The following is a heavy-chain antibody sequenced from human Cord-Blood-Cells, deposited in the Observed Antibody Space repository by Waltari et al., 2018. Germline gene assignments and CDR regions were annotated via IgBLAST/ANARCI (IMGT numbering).Heavy chain of an antibody. CDR1: GYTFTGYY. Sequence: QVQLVQSGAEVKKPGASVKVSCKASGYTFTGYYMHWVRQAPGQGLEWMGWINPNRGGTNYAQKFQGRVTMTRDTSISTAYMELSRLRSDDTAVYYCARGGTRLTGWYFDLWGRGTLVTVSS. V-gene: IGHV1-2*02. CDR3: ARGGTRLTGWYFDL. CDR2: INPNRGGT. D-gene: IGHD3-16*01. J-gene: IGHJ2*01.